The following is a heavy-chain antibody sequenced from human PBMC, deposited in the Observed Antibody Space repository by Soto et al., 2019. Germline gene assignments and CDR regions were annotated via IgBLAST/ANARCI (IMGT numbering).Heavy chain of an antibody. CDR2: INAGNGNT. CDR1: GYTFTSYA. CDR3: ARGSTTVRGAFDI. D-gene: IGHD4-17*01. J-gene: IGHJ3*02. V-gene: IGHV1-3*01. Sequence: ASVKVSCKASGYTFTSYAMHLVRQAPGQRLEWMGWINAGNGNTKYSQKFQGRVTITRDTSASTAYMELSSLRSEDTAVYYCARGSTTVRGAFDIWGQGTMVTVSS.